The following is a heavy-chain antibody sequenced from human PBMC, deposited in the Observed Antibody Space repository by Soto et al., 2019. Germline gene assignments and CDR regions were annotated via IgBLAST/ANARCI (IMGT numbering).Heavy chain of an antibody. CDR3: ARRKTNFGEDSFDI. CDR2: INPNGGDS. J-gene: IGHJ3*02. CDR1: GYTFSSYY. D-gene: IGHD3-16*01. Sequence: ASVKVSCKTSGYTFSSYYIHWVRQAPGQGLEWMAIINPNGGDSSSPQKLQGRITVTSDTSTSTVYMDLSSLRSEDTAVYYCARRKTNFGEDSFDIWGQGTMVTVSS. V-gene: IGHV1-46*01.